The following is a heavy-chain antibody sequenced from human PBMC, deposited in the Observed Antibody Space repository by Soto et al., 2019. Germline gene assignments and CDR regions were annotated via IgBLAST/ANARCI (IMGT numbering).Heavy chain of an antibody. Sequence: SLKISCKGSGYSFTSYWISWVRQMPGKGLEWMGRIDPSDSYTNYSPSFQGHVTISADKSISTAYLQCSSLKASDTAMYYCARRSCSSTSCYVYYYYGMDVWGQGTTVTVSS. CDR2: IDPSDSYT. V-gene: IGHV5-10-1*01. CDR3: ARRSCSSTSCYVYYYYGMDV. CDR1: GYSFTSYW. D-gene: IGHD2-2*01. J-gene: IGHJ6*02.